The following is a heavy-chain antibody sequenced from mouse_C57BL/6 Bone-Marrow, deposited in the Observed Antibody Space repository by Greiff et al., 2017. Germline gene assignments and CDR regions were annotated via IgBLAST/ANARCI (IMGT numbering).Heavy chain of an antibody. CDR2: IRSKSNNYAT. D-gene: IGHD1-1*01. Sequence: EVKLVESGGGLVQPKGSLKLSCAASGFSFNTYAMNWVRQAPGKGLEWVARIRSKSNNYATYYADSVKDRFTISRDDSESMLYLQMNNLKTEDTAMYYCVRYYYGYAMDYWGQGTSVTVSS. CDR3: VRYYYGYAMDY. J-gene: IGHJ4*01. V-gene: IGHV10-1*01. CDR1: GFSFNTYA.